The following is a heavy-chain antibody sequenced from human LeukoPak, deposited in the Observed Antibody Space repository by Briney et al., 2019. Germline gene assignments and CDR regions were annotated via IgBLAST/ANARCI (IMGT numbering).Heavy chain of an antibody. CDR3: ARGVVPAAQNYYFDY. CDR2: IYYSGST. J-gene: IGHJ4*02. D-gene: IGHD2-2*01. V-gene: IGHV4-31*03. Sequence: SETLSLTCTVSGGSISSSGYYWSWIRQHPGKGLEWIGYIYYSGSTYYNPSLKSRVTISVDTSKNQFSLKLSSVTAADTAVYYCARGVVPAAQNYYFDYWGQGTLVTVSS. CDR1: GGSISSSGYY.